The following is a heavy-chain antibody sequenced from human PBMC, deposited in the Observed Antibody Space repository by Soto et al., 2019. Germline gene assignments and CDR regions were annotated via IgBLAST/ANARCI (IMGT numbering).Heavy chain of an antibody. D-gene: IGHD2-8*02. CDR3: ARHRTGGTILYRSDRAFDI. V-gene: IGHV4-39*01. CDR1: GGSISSSSYY. Sequence: QLQLQESGPGLVKPSETLSVTCTVSGGSISSSSYYWGWIRQPPGKGLEWIGSIYYSGSTYYNPSLKSRVTISVDTSKNQFSLKLSSVTAADTAVYYCARHRTGGTILYRSDRAFDIWGQGTMVTVSS. CDR2: IYYSGST. J-gene: IGHJ3*02.